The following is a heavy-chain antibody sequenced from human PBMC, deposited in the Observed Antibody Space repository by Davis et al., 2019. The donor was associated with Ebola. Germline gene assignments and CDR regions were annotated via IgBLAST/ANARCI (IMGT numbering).Heavy chain of an antibody. D-gene: IGHD2-8*01. CDR1: GYSFTSYW. J-gene: IGHJ3*02. V-gene: IGHV5-51*01. Sequence: TVSCKGSGYSFTSYWIGWVRQMPGKGLEWMGIIYPGDSDTRYSSSFEGQVTISADRSISTAYLQWSSLKVSDTALYYCARPSTSGQGNAFNIWGQGTMVRVSS. CDR2: IYPGDSDT. CDR3: ARPSTSGQGNAFNI.